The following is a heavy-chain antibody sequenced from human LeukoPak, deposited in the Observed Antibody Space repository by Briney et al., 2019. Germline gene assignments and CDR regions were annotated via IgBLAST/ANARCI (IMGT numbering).Heavy chain of an antibody. J-gene: IGHJ4*02. Sequence: PSETLSLTCTVSGSSISSSSYYWGWIRQPPGKGLEWIGSISYSGSTYYNPSLKSRVTISVDTSKNQFSLKLSSVTAADTAVYYCASGSSTRVIDYWGQGTLVTVSS. V-gene: IGHV4-39*01. CDR2: ISYSGST. CDR3: ASGSSTRVIDY. D-gene: IGHD2-2*01. CDR1: GSSISSSSYY.